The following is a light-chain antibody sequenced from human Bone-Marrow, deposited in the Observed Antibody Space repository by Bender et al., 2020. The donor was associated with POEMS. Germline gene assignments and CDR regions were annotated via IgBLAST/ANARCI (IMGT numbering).Light chain of an antibody. Sequence: SYALTQPPSVSVAPGETARITCGGDNIGGKSVHWYKQEPGLAPIMVIFDDRDRPSGIPDRISGSNSRNTATLTISRVEAGDEADYYCQVWDSTSDHRVFGGGTKLTVL. V-gene: IGLV3-21*04. CDR2: DDR. CDR3: QVWDSTSDHRV. J-gene: IGLJ3*02. CDR1: NIGGKS.